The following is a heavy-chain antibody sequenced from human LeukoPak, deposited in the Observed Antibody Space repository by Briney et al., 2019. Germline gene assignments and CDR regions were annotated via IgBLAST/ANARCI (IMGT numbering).Heavy chain of an antibody. CDR2: ISSSSSII. CDR3: ASLPYTSDWYY. CDR1: GFTFSSYS. J-gene: IGHJ4*02. D-gene: IGHD6-19*01. V-gene: IGHV3-48*02. Sequence: GGSLRLSCAASGFTFSSYSMNWVSQAPGKGLEWVSYISSSSSIIYYADSVKGRFTISRDNAKNSLYLQMNSLRYEDTAVYYCASLPYTSDWYYWGQGTLVTVSS.